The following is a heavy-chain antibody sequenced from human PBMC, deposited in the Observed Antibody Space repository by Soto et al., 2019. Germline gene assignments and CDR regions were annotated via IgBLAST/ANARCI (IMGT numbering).Heavy chain of an antibody. CDR1: GYTFTNYW. J-gene: IGHJ4*02. D-gene: IGHD3-16*01. CDR2: IFPGDSDT. V-gene: IGHV5-51*01. Sequence: PGESLKISCKAIGYTFTNYWIGWVRQTPGKGLEWMGIIFPGDSDTRYNPSFKGQVTVSADESISTAYLQWNTLKASDTAMYYCVRPNFGALTHFDFWGQGTLVTVSS. CDR3: VRPNFGALTHFDF.